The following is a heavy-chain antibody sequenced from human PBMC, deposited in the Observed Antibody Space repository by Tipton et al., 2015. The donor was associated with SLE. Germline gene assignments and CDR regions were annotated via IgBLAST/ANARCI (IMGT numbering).Heavy chain of an antibody. J-gene: IGHJ4*02. CDR1: GFTFSGYG. CDR3: ASSGSYSPFDY. Sequence: SLRLSCAASGFTFSGYGMHWVRQAPGKGLEWVALIWYDGSNMFYADSLKGRFTVSRDNSKNTLYLQMDSLRAEDTAVYYCASSGSYSPFDYWGQGTLVTVSS. CDR2: IWYDGSNM. V-gene: IGHV3-33*01. D-gene: IGHD1-26*01.